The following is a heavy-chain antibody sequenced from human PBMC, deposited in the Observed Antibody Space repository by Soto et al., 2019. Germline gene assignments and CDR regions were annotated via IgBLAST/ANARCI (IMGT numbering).Heavy chain of an antibody. CDR3: ARDSNDFWSGYYLLIYCYYGMDV. Sequence: EVQLVESGGGLVQPGGSLRLSCAASGFTFSSYSMNWVRQAPGKGLEWVSSISSSSSYIDYADSVKGRFTISRDNAQNALSLQMNSLRAEDTAVYYCARDSNDFWSGYYLLIYCYYGMDVWSQGTTVTGSS. CDR1: GFTFSSYS. CDR2: ISSSSSYI. J-gene: IGHJ6*02. V-gene: IGHV3-21*01. D-gene: IGHD3-3*01.